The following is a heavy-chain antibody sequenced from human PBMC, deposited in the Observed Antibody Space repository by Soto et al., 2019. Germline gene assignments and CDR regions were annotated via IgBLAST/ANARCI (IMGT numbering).Heavy chain of an antibody. CDR3: ALIKDCSRTDCYLASFDP. J-gene: IGHJ5*02. CDR1: GLSPSNGRLG. Sequence: QVTLKESGPVLVKPTETLTLTCTVSGLSPSNGRLGVSWIRQPPGKALEWLAHIFSNDDKSYSTSLKSRLTISKDTSRSQVVLTMTHMDPVDSATYYCALIKDCSRTDCYLASFDPWGQGTLVTVSS. CDR2: IFSNDDK. V-gene: IGHV2-26*01. D-gene: IGHD2-2*01.